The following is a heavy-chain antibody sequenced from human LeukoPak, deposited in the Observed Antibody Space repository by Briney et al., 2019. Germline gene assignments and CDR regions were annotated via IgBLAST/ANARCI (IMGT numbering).Heavy chain of an antibody. Sequence: GGSLRLSCVASGSTFSTYAMNWVRQAPGKGLEWVSFVSPSSTYIYYADSVKGRFTISRDSAKNSLYLQMYSLRAEDTAVYYCARDPATSSYYSYYYMDVWGKGTTVTVSS. V-gene: IGHV3-21*01. J-gene: IGHJ6*03. D-gene: IGHD6-6*01. CDR2: VSPSSTYI. CDR3: ARDPATSSYYSYYYMDV. CDR1: GSTFSTYA.